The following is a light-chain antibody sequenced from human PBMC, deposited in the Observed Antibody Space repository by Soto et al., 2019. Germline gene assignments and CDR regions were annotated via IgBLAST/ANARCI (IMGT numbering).Light chain of an antibody. J-gene: IGKJ2*01. Sequence: DIPMTQSPSTLSASIGDTVIITCRASQSINSWLAWYQQKPGKAPKLLIHKASTLESGVPSRFSGSESGTEFTLTISSLQPDDFATFYCHQYDRFPYTFGQGTKLEIK. CDR2: KAS. V-gene: IGKV1-5*03. CDR3: HQYDRFPYT. CDR1: QSINSW.